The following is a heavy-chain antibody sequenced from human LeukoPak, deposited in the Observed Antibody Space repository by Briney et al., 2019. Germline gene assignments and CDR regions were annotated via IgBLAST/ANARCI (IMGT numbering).Heavy chain of an antibody. Sequence: KSSETLSLTCSVSGGSVTNTSGYYWAWIRQSPGKRLEWIGSFYYRGNTYNNLSLKSRLTISVDTSKNQFSLKMSSVTATDTAIYYCARRRSDPGAFDIWGQGTQVTVSS. CDR2: FYYRGNT. J-gene: IGHJ3*02. D-gene: IGHD2-21*02. V-gene: IGHV4-39*01. CDR3: ARRRSDPGAFDI. CDR1: GGSVTNTSGYY.